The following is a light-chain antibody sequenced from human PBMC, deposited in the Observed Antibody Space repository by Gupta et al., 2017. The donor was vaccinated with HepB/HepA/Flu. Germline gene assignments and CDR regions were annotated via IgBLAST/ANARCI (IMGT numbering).Light chain of an antibody. V-gene: IGLV1-47*01. Sequence: QSVLPPPPSPSGSPGQMVAIARSGSTSNIGSNYVSWYQQLPGTAPKLLMYRNNQRASGVPDRFSGSKSGTSASLAISGLQSEDEADYYCAAWDDSLSGLVFGAGTKLTVL. CDR2: RNN. CDR1: TSNIGSNY. CDR3: AAWDDSLSGLV. J-gene: IGLJ2*01.